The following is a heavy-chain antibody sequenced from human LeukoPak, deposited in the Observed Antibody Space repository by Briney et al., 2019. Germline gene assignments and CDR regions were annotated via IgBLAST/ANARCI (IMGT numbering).Heavy chain of an antibody. J-gene: IGHJ4*02. D-gene: IGHD3-10*01. Sequence: SETLSLTCTVSGGSISSYYWSWTRQPPGKGLEWIGYIYYSGSTNYNPSLKSRVTISVDTSKNQFSLKLKSVTAADTAMYYCARDYGSGNSQIFDYWGQGTLVTVSS. CDR3: ARDYGSGNSQIFDY. CDR2: IYYSGST. V-gene: IGHV4-59*01. CDR1: GGSISSYY.